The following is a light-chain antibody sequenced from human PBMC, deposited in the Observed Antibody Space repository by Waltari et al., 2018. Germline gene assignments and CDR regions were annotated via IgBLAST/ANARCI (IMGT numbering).Light chain of an antibody. J-gene: IGLJ2*01. V-gene: IGLV3-1*01. CDR2: QDT. Sequence: SYELTQPPSVSVSPGQTASITCSGDKLGNNYVSWYQQKPGQSPVLIIYQDTKRPSGMPERRAGSNSGNTATLTISGTQVMDEGDYYCQAWDTISAGLGGGTKLTVL. CDR1: KLGNNY. CDR3: QAWDTISAG.